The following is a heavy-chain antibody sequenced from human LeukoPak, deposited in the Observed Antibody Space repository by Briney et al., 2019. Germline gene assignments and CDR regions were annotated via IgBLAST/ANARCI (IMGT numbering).Heavy chain of an antibody. J-gene: IGHJ4*02. V-gene: IGHV4-39*07. Sequence: IPSETLSLTCTVSGGSISSSSYYWGWIRQPPGKGLEWIGSIYYSGSTNYNPSLKSRVTISVDTSKNQFSLKLSSVTAADTAVYYCARFQQLHFDYWGQGTLVTVSS. CDR2: IYYSGST. CDR3: ARFQQLHFDY. D-gene: IGHD6-13*01. CDR1: GGSISSSSYY.